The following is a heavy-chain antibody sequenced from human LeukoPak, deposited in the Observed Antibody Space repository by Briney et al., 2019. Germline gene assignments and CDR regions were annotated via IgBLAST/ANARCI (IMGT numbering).Heavy chain of an antibody. Sequence: SETLSLTCTVSGGSISSGDYYWSWIRQPPGKGLEWIGYIYYSGSTYYNPSLKSRVTISVDTSKNQFSLKLSSVTAADTAVYYCARGVPMVRGVTYFDYWGQGALVTVSS. V-gene: IGHV4-30-4*01. CDR1: GGSISSGDYY. CDR3: ARGVPMVRGVTYFDY. J-gene: IGHJ4*02. CDR2: IYYSGST. D-gene: IGHD3-10*01.